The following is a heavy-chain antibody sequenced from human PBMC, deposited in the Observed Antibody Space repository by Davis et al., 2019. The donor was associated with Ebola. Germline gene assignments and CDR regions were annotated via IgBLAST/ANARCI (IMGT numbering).Heavy chain of an antibody. CDR2: IIPVVDTK. CDR1: GGTSTNYA. Sequence: SVKVSCKTSGGTSTNYAVNWVRQAPRQGLEWRGRIIPVVDTKDYAQKFQGRVTLTADKATNTAYMELSGLRFDDTTVYYCARGKGFDPWGQGTLVSVTS. J-gene: IGHJ5*02. CDR3: ARGKGFDP. V-gene: IGHV1-69*04.